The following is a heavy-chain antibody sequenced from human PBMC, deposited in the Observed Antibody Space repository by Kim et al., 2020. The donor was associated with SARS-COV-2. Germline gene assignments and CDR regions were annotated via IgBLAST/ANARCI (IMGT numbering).Heavy chain of an antibody. Sequence: SETLSLTCTVSGGSISSGGYYWSWIRQHPGKGLEWIGYIYYSGSTYYNPSLKSRVTISVDTSKNQFSLKLSSVTAADTAVYYCARDQSGRYSSSWYGGSYYYYGMYVWGQGTTVTVSS. CDR3: ARDQSGRYSSSWYGGSYYYYGMYV. V-gene: IGHV4-31*03. CDR1: GGSISSGGYY. CDR2: IYYSGST. J-gene: IGHJ6*02. D-gene: IGHD6-13*01.